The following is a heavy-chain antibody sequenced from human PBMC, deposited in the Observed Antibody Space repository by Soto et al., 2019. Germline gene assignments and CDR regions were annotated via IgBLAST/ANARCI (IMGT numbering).Heavy chain of an antibody. CDR3: AGDGSWGDSTGWIDS. Sequence: QVQLVQSGAEVKKPGASVKVSCKASGYTFTSYAMHWVRQAPGQRIEWMGWINAGNANTKYSQKFQGRVTITRDTSASPGHMGLSSLRSEDTVVYCCAGDGSWGDSTGWIDSLGQGSLVTVS. D-gene: IGHD6-19*01. J-gene: IGHJ4*02. V-gene: IGHV1-3*01. CDR2: INAGNANT. CDR1: GYTFTSYA.